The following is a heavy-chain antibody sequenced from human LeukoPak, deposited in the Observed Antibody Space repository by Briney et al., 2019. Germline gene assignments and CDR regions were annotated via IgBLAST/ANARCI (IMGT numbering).Heavy chain of an antibody. Sequence: ASVKVSCKASGFTFTSYDINWVRQASGQGLEWMGWMNPNNGNTGYAQKFQGRVTMTRDTSISTAHMELRGLRSEDTAVYYCARGPPNWGYDYWGLGTLVTVSS. CDR1: GFTFTSYD. CDR3: ARGPPNWGYDY. CDR2: MNPNNGNT. J-gene: IGHJ4*02. V-gene: IGHV1-8*01. D-gene: IGHD7-27*01.